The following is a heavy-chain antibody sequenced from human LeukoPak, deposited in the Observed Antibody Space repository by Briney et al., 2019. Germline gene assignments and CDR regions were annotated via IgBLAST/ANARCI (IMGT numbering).Heavy chain of an antibody. Sequence: PGGSLGLSCAASGFTFSSYWMHWVRRAPGKGLVWVSRINSDGSSTSYADSVKGRFTISRDNAKNTLYLQMNSLRAEDTAVYYCARGGDIVVVPAAMDYYYGMDVWGQGTTVTVSS. CDR3: ARGGDIVVVPAAMDYYYGMDV. CDR1: GFTFSSYW. D-gene: IGHD2-2*01. J-gene: IGHJ6*02. CDR2: INSDGSST. V-gene: IGHV3-74*01.